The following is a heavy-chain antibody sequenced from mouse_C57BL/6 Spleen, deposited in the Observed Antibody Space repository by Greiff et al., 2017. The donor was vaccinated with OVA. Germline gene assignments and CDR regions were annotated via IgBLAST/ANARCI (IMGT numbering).Heavy chain of an antibody. Sequence: VQLQQPGAELVKPGASVKLSCKASGYTFTSYWMQWVKQRPGQGLEWIGEIDPSDSYTNYNQKFKGKATLTVDTSSSTAYMQLSSLTSEDSAVDYCARGYYYGRRDYFDYWGQGTTLTVSS. CDR3: ARGYYYGRRDYFDY. CDR2: IDPSDSYT. D-gene: IGHD1-1*01. J-gene: IGHJ2*01. V-gene: IGHV1-50*01. CDR1: GYTFTSYW.